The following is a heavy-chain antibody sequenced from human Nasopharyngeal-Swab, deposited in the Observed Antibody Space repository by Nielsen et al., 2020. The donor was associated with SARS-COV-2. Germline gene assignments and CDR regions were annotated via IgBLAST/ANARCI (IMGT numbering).Heavy chain of an antibody. CDR3: ARDRVEAAGTSYYYYHMDV. CDR1: GYTFTSYV. J-gene: IGHJ6*02. V-gene: IGHV1-3*01. D-gene: IGHD6-13*01. Sequence: ASVKVSCKASGYTFTSYVMHWVRQAPGHRLEWMGWINGGNGNTEYSQKFQGRVTINRDTSARTAYMELSSLRSEDTAVYYCARDRVEAAGTSYYYYHMDVWGQGTTVTVSS. CDR2: INGGNGNT.